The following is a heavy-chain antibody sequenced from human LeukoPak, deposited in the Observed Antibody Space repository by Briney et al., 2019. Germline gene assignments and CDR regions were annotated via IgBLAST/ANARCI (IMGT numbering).Heavy chain of an antibody. CDR2: IGNNGGGI. CDR3: ARVNAGSYFDY. V-gene: IGHV3-23*01. J-gene: IGHJ4*02. CDR1: GFTFSTYT. Sequence: GGSLRLSCAASGFTFSTYTMYWVRHPPGKRLEWVSIIGNNGGGIHYADSVKGRFTISRDNSRNTLYLQMNSLRAEDTAVYYCARVNAGSYFDYWGQGTLFTVSS.